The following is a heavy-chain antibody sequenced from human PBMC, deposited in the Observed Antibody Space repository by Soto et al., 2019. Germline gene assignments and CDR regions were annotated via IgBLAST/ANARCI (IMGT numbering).Heavy chain of an antibody. CDR1: GFTFDDYA. Sequence: GGSLRLSCAASGFTFDDYAMHWVRQAPGKGLEWVSGISWNSGSIGYADSVKGRFTISRDNAKNSLYLQMNSLRAEDTALYYCAKDMAERLGELSLNYWGQGTLVTVSS. V-gene: IGHV3-9*01. D-gene: IGHD3-16*02. CDR3: AKDMAERLGELSLNY. CDR2: ISWNSGSI. J-gene: IGHJ4*02.